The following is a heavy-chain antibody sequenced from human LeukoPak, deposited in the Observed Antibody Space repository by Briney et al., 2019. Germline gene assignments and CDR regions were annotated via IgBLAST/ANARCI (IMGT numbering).Heavy chain of an antibody. V-gene: IGHV3-7*01. CDR2: IKQDGSEQ. CDR1: GFTFSGYW. J-gene: IGHJ4*02. D-gene: IGHD3-10*01. Sequence: GGSLRLARPASGFTFSGYWMNWVRQAAGKGPEWLANIKQDGSEQHYVDSVKGRFTISRDNAKNSLYLQMDSLRAEDMALYYCARDGWAHGAFDYWGQGVLVTVSS. CDR3: ARDGWAHGAFDY.